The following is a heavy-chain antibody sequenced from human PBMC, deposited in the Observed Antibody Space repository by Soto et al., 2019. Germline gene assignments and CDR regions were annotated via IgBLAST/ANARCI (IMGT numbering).Heavy chain of an antibody. CDR3: ATATVTSFWFDS. CDR2: INHSGTT. J-gene: IGHJ5*01. D-gene: IGHD2-21*02. Sequence: QVQLQQWGAGLLTPSETLSLSCAVSGGSLSGHYWSWLRQPPGKGLEWIGEINHSGTTNYNSSLKSRVSIELDTSRKQFSLRLTSVTVADTAVYFCATATVTSFWFDSWGQGTQVTVSS. CDR1: GGSLSGHY. V-gene: IGHV4-34*01.